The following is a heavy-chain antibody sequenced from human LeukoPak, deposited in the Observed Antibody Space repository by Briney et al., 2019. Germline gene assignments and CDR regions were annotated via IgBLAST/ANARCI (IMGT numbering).Heavy chain of an antibody. V-gene: IGHV4-61*09. CDR2: IYTSGST. J-gene: IGHJ4*02. D-gene: IGHD1-26*01. CDR1: GGSISSGSYY. CDR3: AREGRGSYYGGVSDY. Sequence: SETLSLTCTVSGGSISSGSYYWSWIRQPAGKGLEWIGHIYTSGSTNYNPSLKSRVTISVDTSKNQFSLELSSVSAADTAVYYCAREGRGSYYGGVSDYWGQGTLVTVSS.